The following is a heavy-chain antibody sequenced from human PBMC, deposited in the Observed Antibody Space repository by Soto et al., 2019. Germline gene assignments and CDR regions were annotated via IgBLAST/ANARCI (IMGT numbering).Heavy chain of an antibody. CDR1: GYTFTGYY. D-gene: IGHD6-19*01. CDR3: ARPPGYISDWYYFDL. CDR2: ISPKSGGT. V-gene: IGHV1-2*02. J-gene: IGHJ4*02. Sequence: ASVKVSCKASGYTFTGYYMHWVRQARGQGFEWMGRISPKSGGTNYAQKFQGRVTMTWDTSLNTAYMELSSLISEDTAVYYCARPPGYISDWYYFDLWGQGTLVTVSS.